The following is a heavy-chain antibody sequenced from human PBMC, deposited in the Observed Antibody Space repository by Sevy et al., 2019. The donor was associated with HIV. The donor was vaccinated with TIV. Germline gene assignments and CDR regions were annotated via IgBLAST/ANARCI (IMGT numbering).Heavy chain of an antibody. CDR1: GFTFGDYA. CDR2: IRSKAYGGTT. Sequence: GGSLRLSCTASGFTFGDYAMSWFRQAPGKGLEWVGFIRSKAYGGTTEYAASVKGRFTISRDDSKSIAYLQMNSLKTEDTAVYYCTRPATRYYHFWSGYYDYGMDVWGQGTTVTVSS. V-gene: IGHV3-49*03. D-gene: IGHD3-3*01. J-gene: IGHJ6*02. CDR3: TRPATRYYHFWSGYYDYGMDV.